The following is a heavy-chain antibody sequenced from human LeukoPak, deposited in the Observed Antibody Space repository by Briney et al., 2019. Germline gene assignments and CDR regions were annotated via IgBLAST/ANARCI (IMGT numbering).Heavy chain of an antibody. CDR2: IYTSGSA. CDR1: GGSISSGSYY. Sequence: PSQTLSLTCTVSGGSISSGSYYWSWIRQPAGKGLEWIGRIYTSGSANYNPSLKSRVTISVDTSKNQFSLKLSSVTAADTAVYYCARAIWSGYPLYNWFDPWGQGTLVTVSS. D-gene: IGHD3-3*01. V-gene: IGHV4-61*02. CDR3: ARAIWSGYPLYNWFDP. J-gene: IGHJ5*02.